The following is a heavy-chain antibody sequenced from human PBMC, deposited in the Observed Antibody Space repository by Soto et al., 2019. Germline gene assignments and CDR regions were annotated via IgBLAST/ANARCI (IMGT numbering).Heavy chain of an antibody. CDR2: IIPILGIA. Sequence: QVQLVQSGAEVKKPGSSVKVSCKASGGTFSSYTISWVRQAPGQGLEWMGRIIPILGIANYAQKFQGRVTITAEKSRSTAYMELRSLRSEDTAVYYCARLIVGATTNAFDIWGQGTMVTVSS. CDR1: GGTFSSYT. CDR3: ARLIVGATTNAFDI. V-gene: IGHV1-69*02. J-gene: IGHJ3*02. D-gene: IGHD1-26*01.